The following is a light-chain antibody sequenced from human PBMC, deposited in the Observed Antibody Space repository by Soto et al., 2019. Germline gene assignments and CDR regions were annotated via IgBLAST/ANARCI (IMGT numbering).Light chain of an antibody. V-gene: IGLV2-14*01. Sequence: QSALTQPASVSGSPGQSITISCTGTSSDVGGYNYVSWYQQHPGKAPKLMIYDVSNRPSGVSNRFSGSKSGNTASLTISGLQAEDEADYYCSSYTSRSTLFGGGPKLTV. CDR2: DVS. J-gene: IGLJ2*01. CDR1: SSDVGGYNY. CDR3: SSYTSRSTL.